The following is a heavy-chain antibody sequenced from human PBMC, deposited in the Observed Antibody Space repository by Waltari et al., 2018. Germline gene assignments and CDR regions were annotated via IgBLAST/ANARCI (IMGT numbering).Heavy chain of an antibody. CDR3: SGGEVTGTDF. J-gene: IGHJ4*02. V-gene: IGHV3-73*01. Sequence: EVQVVESGGGLVQPGGSLKLSCATPGFSLSGSSIHWVRQTSGKGLEWVGRIRREPYNYATAYSASVKGRFTISRDDSKNTAFLQMNSLMTEDTAVYYCSGGEVTGTDFWGQGTLVTVSS. CDR1: GFSLSGSS. D-gene: IGHD6-19*01. CDR2: IRREPYNYAT.